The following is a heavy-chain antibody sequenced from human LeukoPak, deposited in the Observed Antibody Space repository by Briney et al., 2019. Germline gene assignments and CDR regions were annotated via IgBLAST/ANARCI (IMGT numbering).Heavy chain of an antibody. D-gene: IGHD1-20*01. CDR2: MNPDGSDI. J-gene: IGHJ4*02. CDR3: ARADNWDSGGF. CDR1: GFTFSHYW. V-gene: IGHV3-74*01. Sequence: GGSLRLSCVASGFTFSHYWMYWARHAPGKGLVWVSRMNPDGSDINYADSVKGRFTISRDNAKNTLYLQISGLRAEDTAVYYCARADNWDSGGFWGQGTLVTVSS.